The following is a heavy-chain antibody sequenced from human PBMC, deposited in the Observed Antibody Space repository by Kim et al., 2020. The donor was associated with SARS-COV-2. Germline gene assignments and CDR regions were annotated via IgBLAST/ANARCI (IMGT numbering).Heavy chain of an antibody. J-gene: IGHJ6*02. CDR1: GESFSGYY. CDR2: INDSGST. D-gene: IGHD6-13*01. V-gene: IGHV4-34*01. CDR3: ARVDSSHYYYGMDV. Sequence: SETLSLTCAVYGESFSGYYWNWIRQPPGKGLEWIGEINDSGSTNYNSSLKSRVTISVDTSKKQSSLKLSSVTAADTAVYYCARVDSSHYYYGMDVWGQGT.